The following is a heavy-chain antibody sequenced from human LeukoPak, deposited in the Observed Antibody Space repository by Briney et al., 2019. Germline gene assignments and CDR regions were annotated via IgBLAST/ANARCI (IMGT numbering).Heavy chain of an antibody. Sequence: ASVKVSCKASGYTFTDYYIHWVRQAPGQGLEWMGCINPNSGGTNYAEKFQGRVTMTRDTSISTAYMELRRLTSDDTAVYSCARGVLAGYDSSGYPFSNWFDPWGQGTLVTVSS. J-gene: IGHJ5*02. CDR1: GYTFTDYY. V-gene: IGHV1-2*02. CDR2: INPNSGGT. CDR3: ARGVLAGYDSSGYPFSNWFDP. D-gene: IGHD3-22*01.